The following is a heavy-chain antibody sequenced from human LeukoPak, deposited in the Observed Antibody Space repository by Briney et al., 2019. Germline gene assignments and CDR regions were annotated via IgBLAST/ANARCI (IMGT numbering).Heavy chain of an antibody. D-gene: IGHD3-16*01. CDR3: TKDGLHRGGTFDF. CDR1: GFTFSNAW. J-gene: IGHJ4*02. Sequence: GGSLRLSCAASGFTFSNAWMSWVRQPPGKGLEWVGCIRSKADGGTTDYAAPVKGRFTILREDSQNTLRLQMNIRKTEDTAINYFTKDGLHRGGTFDFWGQGTLVTVSS. CDR2: IRSKADGGTT. V-gene: IGHV3-15*01.